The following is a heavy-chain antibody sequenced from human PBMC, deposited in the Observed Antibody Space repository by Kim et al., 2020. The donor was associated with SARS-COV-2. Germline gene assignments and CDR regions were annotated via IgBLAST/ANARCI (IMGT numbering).Heavy chain of an antibody. J-gene: IGHJ3*02. CDR3: TTDRWEQGGTDDAFDI. CDR2: IKSKTDGGTT. CDR1: GFTFSNAW. V-gene: IGHV3-15*01. Sequence: GGSLRLSCAASGFTFSNAWMSWVRQAPGKGLEWVGRIKSKTDGGTTDYAAPVKGRFTISRDDSKNTLYLQMNSLKTEDTAVYYCTTDRWEQGGTDDAFDIWGQGTMVTVSS. D-gene: IGHD1-26*01.